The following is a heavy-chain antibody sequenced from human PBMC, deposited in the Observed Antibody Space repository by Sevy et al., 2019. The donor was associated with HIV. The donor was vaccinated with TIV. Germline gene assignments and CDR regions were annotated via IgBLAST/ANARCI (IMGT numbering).Heavy chain of an antibody. CDR2: ISWDGGST. CDR1: GFTFDDYT. V-gene: IGHV3-43*01. D-gene: IGHD2-21*01. Sequence: GGSLRLSCAASGFTFDDYTMHWVRQAPGKGLERVSLISWDGGSTYYADSVKGRFTISRDNSKNSLYLQMNSLRTEDTALYYCAKHYSVVNRNWFVPWGQGTLVTVSS. CDR3: AKHYSVVNRNWFVP. J-gene: IGHJ5*02.